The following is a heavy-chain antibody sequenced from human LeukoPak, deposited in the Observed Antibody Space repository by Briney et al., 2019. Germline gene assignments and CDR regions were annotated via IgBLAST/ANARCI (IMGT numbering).Heavy chain of an antibody. D-gene: IGHD3-10*02. Sequence: GGSLRLACVASGLTFSSYVMNWVRQAPGKGLEWVSSIGGSGGSTNYADSVNGGFTISRDNSKNTLYLQMNSLRAEDTAVYYCAKVPMFGYMDVWGKGTTVTVSS. CDR3: AKVPMFGYMDV. CDR1: GLTFSSYV. J-gene: IGHJ6*03. V-gene: IGHV3-23*01. CDR2: IGGSGGST.